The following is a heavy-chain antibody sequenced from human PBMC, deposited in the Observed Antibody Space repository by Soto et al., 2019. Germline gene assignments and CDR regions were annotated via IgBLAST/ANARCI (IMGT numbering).Heavy chain of an antibody. J-gene: IGHJ6*02. V-gene: IGHV3-49*03. Sequence: PVGSLSLSCTVSGFTFGDYAMSWSRQAPGKGLEWVGVIRSKAYGETTDYAASVKGRFTILRDDSKSIAYLQMNSLQSEDTGVYYCTRYTYTSRYSYFGMDVWGHGTTVTVSS. CDR1: GFTFGDYA. D-gene: IGHD2-2*01. CDR2: IRSKAYGETT. CDR3: TRYTYTSRYSYFGMDV.